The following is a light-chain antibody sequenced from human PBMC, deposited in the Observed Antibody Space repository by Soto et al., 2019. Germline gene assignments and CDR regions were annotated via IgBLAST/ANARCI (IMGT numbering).Light chain of an antibody. Sequence: QAVVTQPASVSGSPGQSITISCTGTTSDVGRYNYVSWYQQHPGKAPKLIIYDVSNRPSGVSNRFSGSKSGNTASLTISGLQAEDEADYYCNSYTSSSTYVFGTGTQLTVL. V-gene: IGLV2-14*01. CDR2: DVS. CDR1: TSDVGRYNY. J-gene: IGLJ1*01. CDR3: NSYTSSSTYV.